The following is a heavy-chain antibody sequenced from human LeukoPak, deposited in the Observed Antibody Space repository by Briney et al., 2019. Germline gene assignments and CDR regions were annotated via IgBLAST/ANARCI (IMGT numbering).Heavy chain of an antibody. D-gene: IGHD4-17*01. CDR3: ARKALAYGDDEWFDP. J-gene: IGHJ5*02. V-gene: IGHV3-30*03. Sequence: GRALRLSCAACGCIFNNYAMHWVRQAPDKGVEGVAGISYDGSNKYYADSVKGGFTISRDNSKNKLYLEMSSLRPEHTAVYYCARKALAYGDDEWFDPWGQGSRVSVSS. CDR2: ISYDGSNK. CDR1: GCIFNNYA.